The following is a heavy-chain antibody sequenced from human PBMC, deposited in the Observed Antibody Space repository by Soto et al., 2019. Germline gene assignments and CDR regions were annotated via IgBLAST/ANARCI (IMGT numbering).Heavy chain of an antibody. CDR2: IYYSGST. Sequence: SETLSLTCTVSGGSISSYYWSWIRQPPGKGLEWIGYIYYSGSTNYNPSLKSRVTISVDTSKNQFSLKLSSVTAADTAVYYCAREGYSSGYYSYYGMNVWGQGTTVTVSS. CDR1: GGSISSYY. CDR3: AREGYSSGYYSYYGMNV. D-gene: IGHD3-22*01. V-gene: IGHV4-59*01. J-gene: IGHJ6*02.